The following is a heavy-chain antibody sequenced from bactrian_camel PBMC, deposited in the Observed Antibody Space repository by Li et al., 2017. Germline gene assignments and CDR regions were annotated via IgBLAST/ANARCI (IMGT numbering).Heavy chain of an antibody. V-gene: IGHV3S1*01. J-gene: IGHJ4*01. CDR3: AADDSYYSDYDDQVKLCYASSGGYNY. CDR2: VFPGGGRN. D-gene: IGHD4*01. CDR1: EGTYMTNC. Sequence: QLVESGGGSVQAGGSLKLSCVASEGTYMTNCMGWFRQTPGNGREGVASVFPGGGRNWYADSVKGRFTISQDTAKNTLYLQMNSLKPEDTAMYYCAADDSYYSDYDDQVKLCYASSGGYNYWGQGTQVTVS.